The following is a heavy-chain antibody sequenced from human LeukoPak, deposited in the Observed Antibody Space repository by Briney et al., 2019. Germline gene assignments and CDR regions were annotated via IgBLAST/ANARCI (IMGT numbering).Heavy chain of an antibody. D-gene: IGHD3-10*01. Sequence: ASVKVSCKASGYTFTSYYMHWVRQAPGQGLEWMGIINPSGGSTSYAQKFQGRVTMTRDMSTSTVYMELRSLRSDDTAVYYCASGSYGSGSYHWGQGTLVTVSS. CDR1: GYTFTSYY. J-gene: IGHJ4*02. CDR3: ASGSYGSGSYH. CDR2: INPSGGST. V-gene: IGHV1-46*01.